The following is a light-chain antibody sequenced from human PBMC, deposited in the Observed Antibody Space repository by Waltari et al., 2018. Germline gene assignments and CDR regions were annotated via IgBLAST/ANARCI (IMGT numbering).Light chain of an antibody. CDR2: EAS. J-gene: IGKJ5*01. Sequence: EIVMTQSPATLSVSTGERATLSCRASQSVFSNVAWYQQKPGQAPRLLMYEASIRATGISAKFRGSGSGTEFTLTISSVQSEDFAVYYCQQYNRWPPITFGQGTRLESK. CDR1: QSVFSN. V-gene: IGKV3-15*01. CDR3: QQYNRWPPIT.